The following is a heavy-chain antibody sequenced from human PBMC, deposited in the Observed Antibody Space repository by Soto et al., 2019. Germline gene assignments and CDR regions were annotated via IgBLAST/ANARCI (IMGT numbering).Heavy chain of an antibody. J-gene: IGHJ5*02. CDR3: ARDLSVVVPAANDWFDP. CDR2: ISAYNGNT. V-gene: IGHV1-18*01. D-gene: IGHD2-2*01. Sequence: QVQLVQSGAEVKKPGASVKVSCKASGYTFTSYGISWVRQAPGQGLEWMGWISAYNGNTNYAQKLQGRVTMTTDTSTSTAYMELRSLRSDDTAVYYCARDLSVVVPAANDWFDPWGQGTLVTVSS. CDR1: GYTFTSYG.